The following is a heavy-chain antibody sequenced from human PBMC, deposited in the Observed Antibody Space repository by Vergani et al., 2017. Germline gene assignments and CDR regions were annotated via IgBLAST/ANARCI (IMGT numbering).Heavy chain of an antibody. J-gene: IGHJ4*02. CDR1: GFTFSSYG. CDR3: ARDVGSSLSFDY. V-gene: IGHV3-33*01. D-gene: IGHD6-13*01. Sequence: QVQLVESGGGVVQPGRSLRLSCAASGFTFSSYGMHWVRQAPGKGLEWVAVIWYDGSNKYYADSVKGRFTISRDNSKNTLYLQMNSLRAEDTAVYYCARDVGSSLSFDYWGQGTLVTVSS. CDR2: IWYDGSNK.